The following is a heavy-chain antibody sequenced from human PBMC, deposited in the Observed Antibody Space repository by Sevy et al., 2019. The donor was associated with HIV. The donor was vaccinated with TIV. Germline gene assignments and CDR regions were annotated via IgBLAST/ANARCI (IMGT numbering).Heavy chain of an antibody. CDR2: TRNKADGYTT. J-gene: IGHJ4*02. CDR1: GFTFSDHY. CDR3: ATHAGIAAAGRVFDY. Sequence: GGSLRLSCVASGFTFSDHYMEWVRQAPGKGLEWVGRTRNKADGYTTEYAASVKGRFTISRDESKNSLYVQMNSLKAEDTAVYHCATHAGIAAAGRVFDYWGQGTLVTVPS. D-gene: IGHD6-13*01. V-gene: IGHV3-72*01.